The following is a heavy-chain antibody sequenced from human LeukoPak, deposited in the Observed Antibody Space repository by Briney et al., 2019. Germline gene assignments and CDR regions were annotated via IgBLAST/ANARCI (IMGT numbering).Heavy chain of an antibody. CDR1: GFTFSSYS. J-gene: IGHJ5*02. V-gene: IGHV3-21*01. D-gene: IGHD5-18*01. CDR2: ISSSSSYI. CDR3: ARDADTAMVNNWFDP. Sequence: GGSLRLSCAASGFTFSSYSMNWVRQAPGKGLEWVSSISSSSSYIYYADSVKGRFTISRDNAKNSLCLQMNSLRAEDTAVYYCARDADTAMVNNWFDPWGQGTLVTVSS.